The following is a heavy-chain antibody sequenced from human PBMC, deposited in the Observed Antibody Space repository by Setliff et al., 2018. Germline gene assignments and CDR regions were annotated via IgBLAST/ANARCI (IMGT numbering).Heavy chain of an antibody. Sequence: ETLRLSCAASGFTFSNYWMSWVRQAPGKGLEWVANIKQDGSEKYYVDSVKGRFTISRDNAKNSLSLQMNSLRAEDTAVYYCARGDYYDSSGYFTDAFDIWGQGTMVTVSS. CDR1: GFTFSNYW. V-gene: IGHV3-7*01. J-gene: IGHJ3*02. D-gene: IGHD3-22*01. CDR2: IKQDGSEK. CDR3: ARGDYYDSSGYFTDAFDI.